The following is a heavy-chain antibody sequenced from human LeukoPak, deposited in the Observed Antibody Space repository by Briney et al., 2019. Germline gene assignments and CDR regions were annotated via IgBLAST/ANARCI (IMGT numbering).Heavy chain of an antibody. J-gene: IGHJ1*01. CDR1: GFTFKDYA. CDR3: AKDMYSSGSNGEGYLQH. V-gene: IGHV3-9*01. Sequence: PGGSPRLSCEASGFTFKDYAMHWVRQAPGKGLEWASGISWNSGSIGYADSVKGRFTISRDNAKNSLYLHINRLRTEDTALYYCAKDMYSSGSNGEGYLQHWGQGTLVTVSS. CDR2: ISWNSGSI. D-gene: IGHD6-19*01.